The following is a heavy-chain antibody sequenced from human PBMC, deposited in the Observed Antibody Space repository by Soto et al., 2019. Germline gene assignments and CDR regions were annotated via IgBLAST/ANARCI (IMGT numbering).Heavy chain of an antibody. CDR3: ARDYYDSSGYYYSGYYYYGMDV. J-gene: IGHJ6*02. Sequence: ASVKVSCKASGGTFSSYAISWVRQAPGQGLEWMGGIIPIFGTANYAQKFQGSVTITADESTSTAYMELSSLRSEDTAVYYCARDYYDSSGYYYSGYYYYGMDVWGQGTTVTVSS. CDR1: GGTFSSYA. D-gene: IGHD3-22*01. V-gene: IGHV1-69*13. CDR2: IIPIFGTA.